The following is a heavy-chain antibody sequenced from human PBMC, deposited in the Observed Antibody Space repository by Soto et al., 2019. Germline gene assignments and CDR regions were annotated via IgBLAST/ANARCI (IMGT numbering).Heavy chain of an antibody. CDR2: IYYSGST. Sequence: SETLSLTCTVSGGSISSSSYYWGWIRQPPGKGLEWIGSIYYSGSTYYNPSLKSRVTISVDTSKNQFSLKLSSVTAADTAVYYCARVLGITGPTSWFDPRGQGTLVTV. J-gene: IGHJ5*02. CDR3: ARVLGITGPTSWFDP. D-gene: IGHD1-7*01. V-gene: IGHV4-39*01. CDR1: GGSISSSSYY.